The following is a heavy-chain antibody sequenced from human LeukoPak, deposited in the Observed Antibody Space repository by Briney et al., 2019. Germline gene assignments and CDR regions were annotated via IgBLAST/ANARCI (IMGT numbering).Heavy chain of an antibody. Sequence: ASVKVSCKASGYIFASYGISWVRQAPGQGLQWMGWISGYNGNTNYAQKFQGRATVTTETSTSTVYMELRSLRSDDTAVYYCARQAACSSIRCPIDYWGQGTLVTVSS. V-gene: IGHV1-18*01. CDR2: ISGYNGNT. CDR3: ARQAACSSIRCPIDY. CDR1: GYIFASYG. D-gene: IGHD2-2*01. J-gene: IGHJ4*02.